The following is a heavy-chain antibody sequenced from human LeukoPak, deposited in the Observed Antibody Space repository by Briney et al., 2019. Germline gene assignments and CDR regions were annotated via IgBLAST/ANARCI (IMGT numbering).Heavy chain of an antibody. D-gene: IGHD6-19*01. Sequence: SETLSLTCTVSGYSISSGYYWGWIRQPPGKGLEWIGYIYYSGSTNYNPSLKSRVTISVDTSKNQFSLKLSSVTAADTAVYYCARGTVAGISGFDYWGQGTLVTVSS. J-gene: IGHJ4*02. V-gene: IGHV4-61*01. CDR2: IYYSGST. CDR1: GYSISSGYY. CDR3: ARGTVAGISGFDY.